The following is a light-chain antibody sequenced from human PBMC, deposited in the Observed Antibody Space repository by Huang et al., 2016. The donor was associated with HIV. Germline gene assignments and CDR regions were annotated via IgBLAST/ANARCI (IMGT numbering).Light chain of an antibody. J-gene: IGKJ3*01. Sequence: IVLTQSPGTLSLSPGERATLSCRASQSVSSTYLAWYQQKPGQAPRLLIYGASNRATGIPDRFSGSGSGTDFTLTSKRLEPEDFAMYFCQQYGGSPPTFGPGTKVEIK. V-gene: IGKV3-20*01. CDR1: QSVSSTY. CDR2: GAS. CDR3: QQYGGSPPT.